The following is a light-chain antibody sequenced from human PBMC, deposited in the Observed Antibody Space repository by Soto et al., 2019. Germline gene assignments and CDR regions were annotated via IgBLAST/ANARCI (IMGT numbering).Light chain of an antibody. V-gene: IGKV3-20*01. Sequence: EIVLTQSPGTLSLSPGERATLSCRASQSVSSNYLGWYQQKPDQAPRLLIYATSSRATGIPDRFSGSGSGTDFTLTISRLEPEDFAVYYCQQYGSSPLYTFGQGTKLEIK. J-gene: IGKJ2*01. CDR2: ATS. CDR1: QSVSSNY. CDR3: QQYGSSPLYT.